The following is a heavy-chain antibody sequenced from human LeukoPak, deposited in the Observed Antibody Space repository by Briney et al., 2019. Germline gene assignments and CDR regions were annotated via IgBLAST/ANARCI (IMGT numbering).Heavy chain of an antibody. CDR3: AGESDYGGNEVDY. J-gene: IGHJ4*02. CDR1: GGTFSGYT. CDR2: IIPILGIA. D-gene: IGHD4-23*01. V-gene: IGHV1-69*04. Sequence: SVKVSCKASGGTFSGYTISWVRQAPGQGLEWMGRIIPILGIANYAQKFQGRVTITADKSTSTAYMELSSLRSEDTAVYYCAGESDYGGNEVDYWGQGTLVTVSS.